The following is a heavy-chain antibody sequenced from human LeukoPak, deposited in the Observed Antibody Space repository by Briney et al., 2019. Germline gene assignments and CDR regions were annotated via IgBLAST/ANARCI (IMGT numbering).Heavy chain of an antibody. CDR2: IYHSGST. V-gene: IGHV4-30-2*01. J-gene: IGHJ4*02. Sequence: SETLSLTCAVYGGSFSGYYWSWIRQPPGKGLEWIGYIYHSGSTYYNPSLKSRVTISVDRSKNQFSLKLSSVTAADTAVYYCARVQRVALWFGETANYYFDYWGQGTLVTVSS. CDR1: GGSFSGYY. D-gene: IGHD3-10*01. CDR3: ARVQRVALWFGETANYYFDY.